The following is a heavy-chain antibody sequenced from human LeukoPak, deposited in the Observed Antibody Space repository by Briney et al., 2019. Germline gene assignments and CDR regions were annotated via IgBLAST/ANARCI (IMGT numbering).Heavy chain of an antibody. D-gene: IGHD3-22*01. Sequence: GGSLRLSCAASGFIFSSYSMNWVRQAPGKGLEWVSYISSSSSTIYYADSVKGRFTISRDNAKNSLYLQMNSLRAEDTAVYYCARDRRGYYDSSGYYYDYWGQGTLVTVSS. V-gene: IGHV3-48*04. CDR2: ISSSSSTI. CDR1: GFIFSSYS. CDR3: ARDRRGYYDSSGYYYDY. J-gene: IGHJ4*02.